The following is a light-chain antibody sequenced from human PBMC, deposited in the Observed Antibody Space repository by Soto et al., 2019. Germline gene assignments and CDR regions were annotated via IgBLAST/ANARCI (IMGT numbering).Light chain of an antibody. V-gene: IGKV1-5*03. CDR1: QTIISW. J-gene: IGKJ4*01. CDR3: LQDYNYPIT. Sequence: IQLTQSRSTLSGSLGDSVAITCRASQTIISWLAWYQQKPGKAPKLLIYKASTLKGGGPSRFSGSGSVTDFSRTISSLQPEDSATYYGLQDYNYPITFGGGTKVDIK. CDR2: KAS.